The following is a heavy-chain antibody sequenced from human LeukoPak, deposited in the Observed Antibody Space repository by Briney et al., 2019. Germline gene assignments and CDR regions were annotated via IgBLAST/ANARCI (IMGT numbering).Heavy chain of an antibody. J-gene: IGHJ6*02. D-gene: IGHD5-12*01. CDR1: GFTFSNYW. Sequence: KPGGSLRLSCAASGFTFSNYWMSWIRQAPGKGLEWVSYISSSGSTIYYADSVKGRFTISRDNAKNSLYLQMNSLRAEDTAVYYCARDRSRWLRLPPAGLDVWGQGTTVTASS. CDR2: ISSSGSTI. V-gene: IGHV3-11*01. CDR3: ARDRSRWLRLPPAGLDV.